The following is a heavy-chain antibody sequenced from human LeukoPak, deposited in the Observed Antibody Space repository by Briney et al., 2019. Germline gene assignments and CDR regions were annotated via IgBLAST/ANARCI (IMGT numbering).Heavy chain of an antibody. CDR1: GFTFSSYS. J-gene: IGHJ3*01. CDR2: IRSSPRII. Sequence: PGGSRRLSCAASGFTFSSYSINWVRQAPGKGLDWFSYIRSSPRIIYYEDYVKGGFTISRDNAKNSLYVEMNSLRDEDTAVYYCVRDWAFAFDLWGQGTMVSVSS. V-gene: IGHV3-48*02. D-gene: IGHD3-16*01. CDR3: VRDWAFAFDL.